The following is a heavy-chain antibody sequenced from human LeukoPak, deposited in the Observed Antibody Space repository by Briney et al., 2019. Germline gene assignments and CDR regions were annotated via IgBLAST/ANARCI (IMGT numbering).Heavy chain of an antibody. CDR3: ARDRAAGISSDYFDY. Sequence: GGSLRLSCAASGFTFSNYAMNWVRQAPGKGLEWVSSISGSSSYINYADSVKGRFTISRDNANNSVYLQMNTLRAEDSAVYYCARDRAAGISSDYFDYWGQGALVTVSS. V-gene: IGHV3-21*01. CDR2: ISGSSSYI. J-gene: IGHJ4*02. D-gene: IGHD3-22*01. CDR1: GFTFSNYA.